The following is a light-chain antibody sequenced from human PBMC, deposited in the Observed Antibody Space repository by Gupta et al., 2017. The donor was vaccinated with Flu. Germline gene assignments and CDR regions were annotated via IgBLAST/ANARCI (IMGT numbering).Light chain of an antibody. CDR3: QQEVT. CDR1: QSTY. CDR2: AVS. V-gene: IGKV1-39*01. J-gene: IGKJ2*01. Sequence: DIHMTQSPSSLSASVGDRVTITCRASQSTYLNWYQQKPGKAPKLIIYAVSNLQGGVPSRFSGTRSGTDFTLTINSLQPEDFATYYCQQEVTFGQGTKLEI.